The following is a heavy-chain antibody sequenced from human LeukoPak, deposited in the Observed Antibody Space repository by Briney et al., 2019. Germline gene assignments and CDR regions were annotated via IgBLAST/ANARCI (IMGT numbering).Heavy chain of an antibody. J-gene: IGHJ4*02. D-gene: IGHD6-6*01. CDR3: AKKARGDFDY. Sequence: PGGSLRLSCAASGFTFGMYSMSWVRQVPGEVMEWVSAMSGSGGSTYHADSVKGRFTISRDKSKNTLYLQMNSLRAEDTAVYYCAKKARGDFDYWGQGTLVTVSS. CDR2: MSGSGGST. CDR1: GFTFGMYS. V-gene: IGHV3-23*01.